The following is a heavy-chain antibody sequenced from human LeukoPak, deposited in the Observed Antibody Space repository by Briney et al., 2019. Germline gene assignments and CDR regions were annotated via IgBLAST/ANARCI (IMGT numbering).Heavy chain of an antibody. D-gene: IGHD2-15*01. CDR3: ARDSRPRGGSCFDN. Sequence: PGGSLRLSCAASGFSFNEYWMSWVRQVPGKGPEWVANIKEDGSDKYYIDSVKGRFTISRDDGTNSVFLEMNSLRPEDTGLYYCARDSRPRGGSCFDNWGQGTLVTVSS. V-gene: IGHV3-7*01. CDR1: GFSFNEYW. CDR2: IKEDGSDK. J-gene: IGHJ4*02.